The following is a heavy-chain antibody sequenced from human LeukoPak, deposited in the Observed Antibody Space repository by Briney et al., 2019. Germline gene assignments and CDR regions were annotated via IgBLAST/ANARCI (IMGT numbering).Heavy chain of an antibody. CDR1: GFSFSSYS. Sequence: GGSLRLSCAASGFSFSSYSMNWVRQAPGKGLEWVSSISSDSSDIFHADSLKGRFSISRDNAKNSLYLQMNSLRAEDTAVYYCARLSTAVVDNDNWGQGTLVTVSS. D-gene: IGHD6-19*01. V-gene: IGHV3-21*01. CDR3: ARLSTAVVDNDN. J-gene: IGHJ4*02. CDR2: ISSDSSDI.